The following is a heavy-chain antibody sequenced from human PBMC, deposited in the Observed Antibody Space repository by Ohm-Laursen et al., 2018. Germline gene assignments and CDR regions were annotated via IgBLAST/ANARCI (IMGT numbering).Heavy chain of an antibody. Sequence: SLRLSCTASGFTFSSYTMTWVRQAPGKGLEWVSGISGTGGDTFYADSVKGRFTISRDNSKNNPYLQMNSLTAEDTAVYYCAKDTKYYGMNVWGQGTTVTVSS. V-gene: IGHV3-23*01. CDR2: ISGTGGDT. J-gene: IGHJ6*02. CDR1: GFTFSSYT. D-gene: IGHD2-2*01. CDR3: AKDTKYYGMNV.